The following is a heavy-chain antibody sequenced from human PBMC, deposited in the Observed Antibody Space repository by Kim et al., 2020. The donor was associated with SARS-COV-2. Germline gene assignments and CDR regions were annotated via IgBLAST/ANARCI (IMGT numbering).Heavy chain of an antibody. Sequence: YYADPGKGRFTISRDNSKNTLYLQMNRRRAEDTAVYYWGRDTRDYYGMDVWGQGTTVTVSS. V-gene: IGHV3-33*01. J-gene: IGHJ6*02. CDR3: GRDTRDYYGMDV.